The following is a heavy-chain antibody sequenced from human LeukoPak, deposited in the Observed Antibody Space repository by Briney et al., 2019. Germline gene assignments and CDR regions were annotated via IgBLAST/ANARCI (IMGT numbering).Heavy chain of an antibody. Sequence: SETLSLTCTVSGGSISSYYWSWIRQPPGKGLEWIGYIYYSGSTNYNPSLKSRITISVDTSQNQFSLKLSSLTAADTAVYYFARDGYSGSDALWGQGTLVTVSS. CDR2: IYYSGST. D-gene: IGHD5-12*01. J-gene: IGHJ4*02. V-gene: IGHV4-59*01. CDR3: ARDGYSGSDAL. CDR1: GGSISSYY.